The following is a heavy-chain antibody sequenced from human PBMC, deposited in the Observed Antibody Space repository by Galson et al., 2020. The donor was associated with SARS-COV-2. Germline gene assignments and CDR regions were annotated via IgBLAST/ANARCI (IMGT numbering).Heavy chain of an antibody. CDR3: AGLGANIL. Sequence: GESLKISCVASGIIFNNFGKNLVRQGPGKGLEWVSGISGGGGTTYYADSVKGRFTISSDNSKSPLYLQMNSLRPEDTAVYYCAGLGANILWGQGTLVTVSS. CDR1: GIIFNNFG. D-gene: IGHD1-26*01. J-gene: IGHJ4*02. CDR2: ISGGGGTT. V-gene: IGHV3-23*01.